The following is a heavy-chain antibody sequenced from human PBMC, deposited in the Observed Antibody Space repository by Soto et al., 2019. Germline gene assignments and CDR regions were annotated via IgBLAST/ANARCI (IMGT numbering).Heavy chain of an antibody. CDR1: GFSLTSGVG. Sequence: QITLKESGPTLVRPPQTLTLTCTFSGFSLTSGVGVGWIRQPPGKALEWLALIYWDDDKRYSPSLKNRLTITKXPXXXQVXLTMTNVGPVDTATYFCAHIDPEIVTVGGHGGFDYWGQGTLVTVSS. CDR2: IYWDDDK. CDR3: AHIDPEIVTVGGHGGFDY. D-gene: IGHD5-12*01. J-gene: IGHJ4*02. V-gene: IGHV2-5*02.